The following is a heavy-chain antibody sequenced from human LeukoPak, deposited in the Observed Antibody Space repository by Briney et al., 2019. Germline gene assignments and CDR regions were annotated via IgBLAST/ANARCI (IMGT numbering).Heavy chain of an antibody. CDR3: ARALPQNHYYGSGSYYDAFDI. V-gene: IGHV4-30-4*01. Sequence: PSETLSLTCTVSGGSISSGDYYWSWIRQPPGKGLEWIGYIYYSGSTYYNPSLKSRVTISVDTSKNQFSLKLSSVTAADTAVYYCARALPQNHYYGSGSYYDAFDIWGQGTMVTVSS. J-gene: IGHJ3*02. CDR1: GGSISSGDYY. CDR2: IYYSGST. D-gene: IGHD3-10*01.